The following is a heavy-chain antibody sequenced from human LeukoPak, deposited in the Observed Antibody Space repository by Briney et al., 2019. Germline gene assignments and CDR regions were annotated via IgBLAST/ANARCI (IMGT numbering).Heavy chain of an antibody. CDR2: ISYDGTNK. J-gene: IGHJ4*02. D-gene: IGHD1-20*01. Sequence: PGGSLRLPCAASGFTFTNFAMHWVRQAPGKGLEWVSLISYDGTNKYYADSVKGRFTISRDNSKNTLYLRMNSLRPEDTAVYYCAKITYSPLDYWGQGTLVTVSS. CDR1: GFTFTNFA. V-gene: IGHV3-30*04. CDR3: AKITYSPLDY.